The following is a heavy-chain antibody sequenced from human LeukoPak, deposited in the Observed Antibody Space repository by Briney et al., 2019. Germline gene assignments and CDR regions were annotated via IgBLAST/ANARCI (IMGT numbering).Heavy chain of an antibody. CDR2: IYYSGTT. J-gene: IGHJ4*02. CDR3: ARQNYGSAPLRY. V-gene: IGHV4-59*08. D-gene: IGHD3-10*01. CDR1: GGSISSYY. Sequence: SETLSLTCTVSGGSISSYYWNWIRQPPGKGLEWIGYIYYSGTTNYNPSLESRVSMSVDTSKNQFSLKLSSVTAADTAVYFCARQNYGSAPLRYWGQGTLVTVSS.